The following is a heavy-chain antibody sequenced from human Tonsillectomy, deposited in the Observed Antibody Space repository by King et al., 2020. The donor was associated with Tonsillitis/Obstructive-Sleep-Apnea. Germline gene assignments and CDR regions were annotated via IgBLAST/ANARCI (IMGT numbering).Heavy chain of an antibody. V-gene: IGHV3-21*01. CDR3: ASRGRNEGGHFDY. CDR2: ISSSSSYI. Sequence: VQLVESGGGLVKPGGSLRLSCAASGFTFSSYSMNWVRQAPGKGLEWVSSISSSSSYIYYADSVKGRFTISRDNDKNSLYLQMNSLRAEDTAVYYCASRGRNEGGHFDYWGQGTLVTVSS. CDR1: GFTFSSYS. D-gene: IGHD1-1*01. J-gene: IGHJ4*02.